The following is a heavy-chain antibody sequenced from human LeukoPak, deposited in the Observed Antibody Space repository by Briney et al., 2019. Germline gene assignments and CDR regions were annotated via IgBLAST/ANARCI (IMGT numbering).Heavy chain of an antibody. Sequence: GGSLRLSCVASRFTFSSYSMTWVRRAPGTGLEWVSSISFGGGHIFYTDSVKGRFTIFRDDSKNSLYLEMNSLRAEDTAVYFCALIVLTPPYGMDVWGQGTTVTVSS. D-gene: IGHD3-22*01. V-gene: IGHV3-21*01. CDR2: ISFGGGHI. CDR1: RFTFSSYS. J-gene: IGHJ6*02. CDR3: ALIVLTPPYGMDV.